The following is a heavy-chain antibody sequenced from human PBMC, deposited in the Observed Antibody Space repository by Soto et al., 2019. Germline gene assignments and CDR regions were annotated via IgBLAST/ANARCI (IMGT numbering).Heavy chain of an antibody. Sequence: GASVKVSCKASGYTFTSYYMHWVRQAPGQGLEWMGIINPSGGSTSYAQKFQGRVTRSRDTSTSTVYMELSSLRSEDTAVYYCASNNYHILTGYYNNYYSYGMDVWGQGTTVTVSS. CDR2: INPSGGST. V-gene: IGHV1-46*01. D-gene: IGHD3-9*01. CDR3: ASNNYHILTGYYNNYYSYGMDV. CDR1: GYTFTSYY. J-gene: IGHJ6*02.